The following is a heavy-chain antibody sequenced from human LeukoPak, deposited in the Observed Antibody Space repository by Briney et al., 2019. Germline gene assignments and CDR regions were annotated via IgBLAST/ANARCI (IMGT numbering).Heavy chain of an antibody. V-gene: IGHV4-59*01. CDR3: ARQREGYYFDY. CDR2: IYNSGST. Sequence: PSETLSLTCTVSGGSISSYYWSWIRQPPGKGLEWIGYIYNSGSTNYNPSPKSRVTISVDTSKNQFSLKLSSVTAADTAVYYCARQREGYYFDYWGQGTLVTVSS. CDR1: GGSISSYY. D-gene: IGHD1-1*01. J-gene: IGHJ4*02.